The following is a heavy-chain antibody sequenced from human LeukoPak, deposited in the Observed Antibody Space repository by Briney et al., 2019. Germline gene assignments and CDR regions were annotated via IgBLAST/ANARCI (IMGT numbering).Heavy chain of an antibody. V-gene: IGHV3-21*01. CDR3: ATIYYGSGSPGFDY. CDR1: GFTFSSYS. J-gene: IGHJ4*02. CDR2: ISSSSSYI. D-gene: IGHD3-10*01. Sequence: PGGTLRLSCAASGFTFSSYSMNWVREAPGKGLKWVSCISSSSSYIYYADSVKGRFTISRDNAKNSLYLQMNSLRAEDTAVYYCATIYYGSGSPGFDYWGQGTLVTVSS.